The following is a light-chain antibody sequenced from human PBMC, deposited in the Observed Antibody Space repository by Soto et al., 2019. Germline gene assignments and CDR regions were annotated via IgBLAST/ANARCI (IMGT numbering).Light chain of an antibody. Sequence: EIVLTQSPGTLSLSPGDRATLSCRASETVTGKYLAWYQQKAGQAPRLLIFAASNRATGIPDRFSGSGSVTDYTLTISRLEPEDFAVYFCQQYSSPSQTFGQGTKVEIK. CDR2: AAS. CDR1: ETVTGKY. J-gene: IGKJ1*01. CDR3: QQYSSPSQT. V-gene: IGKV3-20*01.